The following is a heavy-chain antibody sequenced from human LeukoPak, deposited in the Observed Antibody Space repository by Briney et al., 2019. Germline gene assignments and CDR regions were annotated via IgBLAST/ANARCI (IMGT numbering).Heavy chain of an antibody. V-gene: IGHV4-4*07. Sequence: SETLSLTCTVSGGSISNYYWTWIRQPAEKGLECIGRIYTRVGTNYNPSPKRRVTMSVDTSTNQFSLKLSSVTAADTAMYYCARAAEYSSGWYLFDFWGQGILVTVSA. D-gene: IGHD6-19*01. CDR1: GGSISNYY. CDR2: IYTRVGT. CDR3: ARAAEYSSGWYLFDF. J-gene: IGHJ4*02.